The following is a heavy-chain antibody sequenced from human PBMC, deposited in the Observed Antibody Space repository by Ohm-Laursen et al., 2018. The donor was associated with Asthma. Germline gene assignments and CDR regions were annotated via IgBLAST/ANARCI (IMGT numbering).Heavy chain of an antibody. CDR3: ARVYLDAFDV. V-gene: IGHV3-13*01. D-gene: IGHD2-8*01. Sequence: GSLRLSCSASGFTSSSHDMNWVRHPRGGGLEWVSVIGAAGNTYYADSVKGRFTISRDNAKNSLYLQMSSLRAGDSAVYYCARVYLDAFDVWGQGTMVTVSS. CDR2: IGAAGNT. CDR1: GFTSSSHD. J-gene: IGHJ3*01.